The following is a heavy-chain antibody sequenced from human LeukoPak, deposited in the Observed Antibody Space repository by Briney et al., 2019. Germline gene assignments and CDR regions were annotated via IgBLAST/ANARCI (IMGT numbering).Heavy chain of an antibody. CDR2: ISSSSSTI. J-gene: IGHJ4*02. Sequence: GGSLRLSCAASGFTFSSYSMNWVRQAPGKGLEWVSYISSSSSTIYYADSVKGRFTISRDNSKNTLYLQMNSLRAEDTAVYYCAGHGGKGRLDYWGQGTLVTVSS. CDR1: GFTFSSYS. V-gene: IGHV3-48*01. CDR3: AGHGGKGRLDY. D-gene: IGHD4-23*01.